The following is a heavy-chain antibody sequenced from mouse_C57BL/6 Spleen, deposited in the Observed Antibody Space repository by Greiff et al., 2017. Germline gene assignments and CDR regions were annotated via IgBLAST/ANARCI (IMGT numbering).Heavy chain of an antibody. CDR1: GYSITSGYY. CDR3: AREGYPKDY. J-gene: IGHJ2*01. D-gene: IGHD3-2*02. V-gene: IGHV3-6*01. Sequence: ESGPGLVKPSQSLSLTCSVTGYSITSGYYWNWIRQFPGNKLEWMGYISYDGSNNYKPSLKNRISITRDTSKNQFFLKLNSVTTEDTATYYCAREGYPKDYGGQGTTLTVSS. CDR2: ISYDGSN.